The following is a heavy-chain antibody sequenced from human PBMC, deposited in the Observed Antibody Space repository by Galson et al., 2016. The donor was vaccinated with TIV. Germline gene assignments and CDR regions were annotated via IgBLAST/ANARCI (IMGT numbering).Heavy chain of an antibody. Sequence: CAASALNVNDNYMTWVRQAPGKGLEWVAIMSSGGSLNYADFVRGRFTVSRDSSKNTLYLQMNSLRTDDTAIYYCTRERRFCGNNCYLSYYYGMDVWGQGTTVTVSS. CDR2: MSSGGSL. D-gene: IGHD2-21*01. CDR1: ALNVNDNY. CDR3: TRERRFCGNNCYLSYYYGMDV. J-gene: IGHJ6*02. V-gene: IGHV3-66*02.